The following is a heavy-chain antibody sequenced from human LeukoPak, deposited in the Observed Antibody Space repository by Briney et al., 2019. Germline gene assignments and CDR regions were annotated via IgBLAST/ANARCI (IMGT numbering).Heavy chain of an antibody. V-gene: IGHV3-15*07. D-gene: IGHD5-18*01. J-gene: IGHJ4*02. CDR3: TTDTAMVDY. CDR2: IKSKTDGGTT. CDR1: GFTFGSHG. Sequence: GRSLRLSCAASGFTFGSHGLHWVRQAPGKGLEWVGRIKSKTDGGTTDYAAPVKGRFTISRDDSKNTLYLQMNSLKTEDTAVYYCTTDTAMVDYWGQGTLVTVSS.